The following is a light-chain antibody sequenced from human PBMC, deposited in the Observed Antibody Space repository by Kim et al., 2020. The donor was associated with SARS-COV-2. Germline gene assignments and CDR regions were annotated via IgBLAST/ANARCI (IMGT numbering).Light chain of an antibody. CDR3: QQYHNYPLT. CDR2: AAS. J-gene: IGKJ4*01. V-gene: IGKV1-16*02. Sequence: DIQMTQSPSSLSASVGDRVTTTCRASQDIRNHLTWFQQKPGEAPKSLIYAASSLQSGVPSKFSGGGSGTDFTLTISSLQPEDFATYYCQQYHNYPLTFGGGTKVDIK. CDR1: QDIRNH.